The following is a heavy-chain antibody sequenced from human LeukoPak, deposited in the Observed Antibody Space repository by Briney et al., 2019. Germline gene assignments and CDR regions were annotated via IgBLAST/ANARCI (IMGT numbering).Heavy chain of an antibody. J-gene: IGHJ4*02. D-gene: IGHD2-2*01. CDR2: IIPIFGTA. V-gene: IGHV1-69*13. CDR3: ARDLEDCSSTSCTGGSGYDY. Sequence: ASVKVSCKASGGTFSSYAISWVRRAPGQGLEWVGGIIPIFGTANYAQKFQGRVTITADESTSTAYMELSSLRSEDTAVYYCARDLEDCSSTSCTGGSGYDYWGQGTLVTVSS. CDR1: GGTFSSYA.